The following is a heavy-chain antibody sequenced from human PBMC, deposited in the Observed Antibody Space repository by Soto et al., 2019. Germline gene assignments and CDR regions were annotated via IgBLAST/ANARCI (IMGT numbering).Heavy chain of an antibody. Sequence: SETLSLTCAVSDGSISTSNWWTWVRQPPGKRLEWVGEISHGGTTNSNPSLKSRVTMSVDKSKNQFSLNLTSVTAADTAIYYCARRDFYGSSGYYGYWGQGILVIVSS. CDR3: ARRDFYGSSGYYGY. D-gene: IGHD3-22*01. CDR2: ISHGGTT. CDR1: DGSISTSNW. J-gene: IGHJ4*02. V-gene: IGHV4-4*02.